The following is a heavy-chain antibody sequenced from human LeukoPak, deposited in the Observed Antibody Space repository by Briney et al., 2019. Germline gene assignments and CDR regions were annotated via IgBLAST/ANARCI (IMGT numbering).Heavy chain of an antibody. CDR2: IYRSGIT. CDR3: ARVRRIPGWFGELTYVFDY. CDR1: GYSISCGYH. D-gene: IGHD3-10*01. Sequence: PSEPLSLTCAVSGYSISCGYHWGWIRQPPGTGLEWIECIYRSGITNNNPSLQSRVTISVDTSKNQFSLKLSSATAADTAVYYRARVRRIPGWFGELTYVFDYWGQGTLVTVSS. V-gene: IGHV4-38-2*01. J-gene: IGHJ4*02.